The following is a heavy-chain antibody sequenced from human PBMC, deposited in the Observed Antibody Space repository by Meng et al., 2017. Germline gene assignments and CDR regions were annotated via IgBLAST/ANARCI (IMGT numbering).Heavy chain of an antibody. CDR2: IDHGGSP. CDR3: SRVMRDQLLRFFDD. J-gene: IGHJ4*02. CDR1: GDAVGSVSC. D-gene: IGHD2-15*01. V-gene: IGHV4-4*02. Sequence: QTHLQESDPKLVMLSGCLSLSCSVSGDAVGSVSCCPCVRQAPGWVLERFWEIDHGGSPNYNPSLASRVNISVDQSKNQFSLDLTSVTAADTAVYFCSRVMRDQLLRFFDDWGQGILVTVSS.